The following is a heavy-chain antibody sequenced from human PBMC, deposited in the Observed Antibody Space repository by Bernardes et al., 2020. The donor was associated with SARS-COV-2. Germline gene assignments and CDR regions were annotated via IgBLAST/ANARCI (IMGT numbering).Heavy chain of an antibody. CDR3: ARDVQDIVVVVAARSPGDY. Sequence: VKVSCKASGYTFTSYGISWVRQAPGQGLEWMGWISAYNGNTNYAQKLQGRVTMTTDTSTSTAYMELRSLRSDDTAVYYCARDVQDIVVVVAARSPGDYWGQGTLVTVSS. D-gene: IGHD2-15*01. J-gene: IGHJ4*02. V-gene: IGHV1-18*01. CDR1: GYTFTSYG. CDR2: ISAYNGNT.